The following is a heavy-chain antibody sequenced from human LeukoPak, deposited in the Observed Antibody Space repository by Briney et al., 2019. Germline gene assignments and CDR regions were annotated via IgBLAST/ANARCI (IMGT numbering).Heavy chain of an antibody. CDR3: ASPGGSYGSYYYYGMDV. Sequence: SETLSLTCTVSGGSISNYYWNWIRQPPGKGLEWIGYFYYSGSTYYNPSLKSRVTISVDTSKNQLSLKLSSVTAADTAVYYCASPGGSYGSYYYYGMDVWGQGTTVTVSS. V-gene: IGHV4-59*12. CDR1: GGSISNYY. D-gene: IGHD5-18*01. CDR2: FYYSGST. J-gene: IGHJ6*02.